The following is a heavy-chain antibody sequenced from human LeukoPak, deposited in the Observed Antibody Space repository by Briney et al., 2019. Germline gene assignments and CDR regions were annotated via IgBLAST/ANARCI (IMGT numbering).Heavy chain of an antibody. V-gene: IGHV1-69*05. D-gene: IGHD3-22*01. J-gene: IGHJ4*02. Sequence: SVKLSCKASGVTLSSYAISWVRQAPGQGLGWMGGIIPIFGSATYAHMFQGRVTLTTDESTSTAYMELSSLRSEDTAVYYCAHYDSSGYPDYWGQGTLVTVSS. CDR2: IIPIFGSA. CDR3: AHYDSSGYPDY. CDR1: GVTLSSYA.